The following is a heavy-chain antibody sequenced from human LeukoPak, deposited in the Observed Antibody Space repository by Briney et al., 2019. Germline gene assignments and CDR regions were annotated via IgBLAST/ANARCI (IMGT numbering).Heavy chain of an antibody. Sequence: GASVKVSCKASGYTFTSYGISWVRQAPGQGLEWMGWISAYNGNTNYAQKFQGRVTITADESTSTAYMELSSLRSEDTAVYYCAREMVVVVPAASHNWFDPWGQGTLVTVSS. J-gene: IGHJ5*02. CDR2: ISAYNGNT. V-gene: IGHV1-18*01. CDR3: AREMVVVVPAASHNWFDP. CDR1: GYTFTSYG. D-gene: IGHD2-2*01.